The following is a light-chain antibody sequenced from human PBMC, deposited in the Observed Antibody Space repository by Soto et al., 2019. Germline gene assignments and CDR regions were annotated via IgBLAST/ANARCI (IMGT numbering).Light chain of an antibody. CDR2: GNN. V-gene: IGLV1-40*01. CDR3: QSYDSSLSGYV. CDR1: SANIGAAYN. J-gene: IGLJ1*01. Sequence: GQRVTISFTGISANIGAAYNVDWYQQLPGTAPKLLIYGNNNRPSGVPARFSGSKSGTSASLAIAGLQAEDEGDYYCQSYDSSLSGYVFGTGTKVTVL.